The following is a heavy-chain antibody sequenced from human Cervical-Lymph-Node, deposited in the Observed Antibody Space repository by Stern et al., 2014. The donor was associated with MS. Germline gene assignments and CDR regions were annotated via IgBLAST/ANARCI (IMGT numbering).Heavy chain of an antibody. CDR2: IDSSGRT. V-gene: IGHV4-39*01. D-gene: IGHD4-17*01. CDR1: GGSMSSTSYY. CDR3: ARLEAGTMVTTSISFDI. Sequence: QLQLQESGPGLVKPSETLSLTCIVSGGSMSSTSYYWAYIRQPPVKGLELIGSIDSSGRTHYNLSLKRRVTMSVDTSKDQFFLRLSSLTAKDTAMYYCARLEAGTMVTTSISFDIWGQGTMVTVSS. J-gene: IGHJ3*02.